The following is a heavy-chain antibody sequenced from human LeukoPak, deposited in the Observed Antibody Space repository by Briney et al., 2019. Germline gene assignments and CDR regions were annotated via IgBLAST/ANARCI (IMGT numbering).Heavy chain of an antibody. Sequence: PGGSLRLSCAASGFTFSSYSMNWVRQAPGKELEWVSSISSSSSYIYYADSVKGRFTISRDNAKNSLYLQMNSLRAEDTAVYYCAREGCSGGSCYSDYWGQGTPVTVSS. CDR1: GFTFSSYS. CDR2: ISSSSSYI. CDR3: AREGCSGGSCYSDY. D-gene: IGHD2-15*01. V-gene: IGHV3-21*01. J-gene: IGHJ4*02.